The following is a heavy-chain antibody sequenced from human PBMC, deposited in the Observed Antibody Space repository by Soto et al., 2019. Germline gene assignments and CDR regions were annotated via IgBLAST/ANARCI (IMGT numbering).Heavy chain of an antibody. CDR1: GFIFSDYS. D-gene: IGHD3-22*01. Sequence: GGSLRLSCTPSGFIFSDYSMNWVRQAPGKGLEWISYITTTSSTMYYADSVKGRFTISRDNAKNSLYLQMNSLRDEDTAVYYCARDSSGRQYYGMDVWGQGTTVTVSS. CDR2: ITTTSSTM. CDR3: ARDSSGRQYYGMDV. V-gene: IGHV3-48*02. J-gene: IGHJ6*02.